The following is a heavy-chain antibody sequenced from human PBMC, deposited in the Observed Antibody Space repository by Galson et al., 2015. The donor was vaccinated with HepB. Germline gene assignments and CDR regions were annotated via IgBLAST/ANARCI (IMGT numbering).Heavy chain of an antibody. CDR3: ARAGFCTSTSCQNKYYYYMDV. V-gene: IGHV3-30-3*01. D-gene: IGHD2-2*01. J-gene: IGHJ6*03. CDR2: ISYDGNNK. CDR1: GFTFSTYA. Sequence: SLRLSCAASGFTFSTYAMHWVRQAPGKGLEWVALISYDGNNKYYAASVKGRFSISRDNSKNTLDLQVNSLSSEDMAVYYCARAGFCTSTSCQNKYYYYMDVWGKGTTVTVSS.